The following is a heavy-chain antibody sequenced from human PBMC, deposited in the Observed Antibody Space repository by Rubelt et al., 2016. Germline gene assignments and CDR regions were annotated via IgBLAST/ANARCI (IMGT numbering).Heavy chain of an antibody. CDR1: GGSFSGYY. Sequence: QVQLQQWGAGLLKPSETLSLTCAVYGGSFSGYYWSWIRQPPGKGLEWIGELHHSGSTNYNPSLKSRVHISVDTSKNQFSLKLSFVTAADTAVYYCARVRALRFRSPEVAFDIWGQGTMVTVSS. V-gene: IGHV4-34*01. J-gene: IGHJ3*02. D-gene: IGHD3-3*01. CDR2: LHHSGST. CDR3: ARVRALRFRSPEVAFDI.